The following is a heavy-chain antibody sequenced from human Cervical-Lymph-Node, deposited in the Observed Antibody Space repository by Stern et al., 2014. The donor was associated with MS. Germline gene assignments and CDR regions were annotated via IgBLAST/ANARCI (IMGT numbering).Heavy chain of an antibody. J-gene: IGHJ3*01. CDR2: ADPSDSET. CDR1: GYSFTTYW. D-gene: IGHD1-1*01. CDR3: ARRCRDNNCYDAFDL. V-gene: IGHV5-51*03. Sequence: VQLVESGAEVKKSGESLKISCKVSGYSFTTYWIGWVRQMPGKGLGGMGSADPSDSETRYSPSFQGQVTMLADKSISTAYLQWSSLRASDTAMYYCARRCRDNNCYDAFDLWGQGTMVTVSS.